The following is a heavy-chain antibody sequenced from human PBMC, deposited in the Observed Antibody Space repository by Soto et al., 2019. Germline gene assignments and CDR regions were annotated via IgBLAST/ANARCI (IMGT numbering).Heavy chain of an antibody. CDR3: ARRWGRTFDY. CDR2: IYHSGST. D-gene: IGHD7-27*01. V-gene: IGHV4-30-2*01. CDR1: GGSISSGGYS. J-gene: IGHJ4*02. Sequence: SETLSLTCAVSGGSISSGGYSWSWIRHPPGKGLEWIGYIYHSGSTYYNPSLKSRVTISVDTSKNQFSLKLSSVTAADTAVYYCARRWGRTFDYWGQGTLVTVSS.